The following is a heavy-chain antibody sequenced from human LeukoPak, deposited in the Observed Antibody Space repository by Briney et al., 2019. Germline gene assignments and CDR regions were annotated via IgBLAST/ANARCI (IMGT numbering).Heavy chain of an antibody. Sequence: GESLRLSCAVSGFTFSTYGMSWVRQAPGKGLEWVSTISGSGANTYYADPVRGRFTISRDNSKNTLYLHMNSLRAEDTAVYYCAKERPCCPNPYYFDYWGQGTLVTVSS. CDR3: AKERPCCPNPYYFDY. J-gene: IGHJ4*02. CDR2: ISGSGANT. CDR1: GFTFSTYG. V-gene: IGHV3-23*01.